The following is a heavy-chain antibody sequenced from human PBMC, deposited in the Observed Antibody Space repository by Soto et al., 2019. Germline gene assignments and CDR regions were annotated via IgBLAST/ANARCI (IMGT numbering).Heavy chain of an antibody. Sequence: SVKVSCKASGGTFSSYAISWVRQAPGQGLEWMGGIIPIFGTANYAQKFQGRVTITADESTSTAYMELSSLRSEDTAVYYCARDPHIAAAGTWGYYYYGMDVWGQGTTVTVSS. V-gene: IGHV1-69*13. CDR3: ARDPHIAAAGTWGYYYYGMDV. CDR2: IIPIFGTA. J-gene: IGHJ6*02. CDR1: GGTFSSYA. D-gene: IGHD6-13*01.